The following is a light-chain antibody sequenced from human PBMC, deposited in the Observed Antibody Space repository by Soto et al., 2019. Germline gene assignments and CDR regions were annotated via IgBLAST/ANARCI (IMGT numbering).Light chain of an antibody. Sequence: QSALTQPPSASGSPGQSVTISCTGTSSDIGGYNFVSWYQQHPGKAPKLLIYEINKRPSGVPDRFSGSKSGNTASLTVSGLQAEDEADYYCSSYAGSKGDVFGTGTKVTV. CDR2: EIN. J-gene: IGLJ1*01. CDR1: SSDIGGYNF. CDR3: SSYAGSKGDV. V-gene: IGLV2-8*01.